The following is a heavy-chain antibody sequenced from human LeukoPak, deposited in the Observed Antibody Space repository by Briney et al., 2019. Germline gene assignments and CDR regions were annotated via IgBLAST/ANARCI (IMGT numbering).Heavy chain of an antibody. D-gene: IGHD1-1*01. Sequence: SATLSLTCTVSGGSISSFYWSWIRQPPGKGLEWIGYIYYSGSTNYNPSLKSRVTISVDTSKNQFSLKLSSVTAADMAVYYCARTSTRLDAFDIWGQGTMVTVSS. CDR1: GGSISSFY. V-gene: IGHV4-59*01. J-gene: IGHJ3*02. CDR3: ARTSTRLDAFDI. CDR2: IYYSGST.